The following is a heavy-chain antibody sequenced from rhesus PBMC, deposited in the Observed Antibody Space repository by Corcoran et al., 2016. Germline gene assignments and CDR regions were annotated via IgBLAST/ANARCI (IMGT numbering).Heavy chain of an antibody. D-gene: IGHD1-14*01. CDR3: ARAPDGCNDGYY. CDR2: IYGSGSST. CDR1: GGSISSSY. Sequence: QLQLQESGPGLVKPSETLSVTCAVSGGSISSSYWSWIRQAHGKGLEWIGHIYGSGSSTNYNPSLKSRGTRSGDTTKTQLSLKLSAVTTADTAVYYWARAPDGCNDGYYWGQGVLVTVSS. V-gene: IGHV4-169*01. J-gene: IGHJ4*01.